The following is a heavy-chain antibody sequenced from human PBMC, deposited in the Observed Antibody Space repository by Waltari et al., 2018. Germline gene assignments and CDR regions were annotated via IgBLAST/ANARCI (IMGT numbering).Heavy chain of an antibody. CDR2: MDPNSGDT. Sequence: QVQLVQSGAEVKNTGAPVKVSCTASGYTFTSHVINWVRQATGRGPEWMGWMDPNSGDTGFAQKFQGRLTMTRNTSISTVYMEMSSLKSEDTAVYYCARSGGTRFSLIKQYYGMDVWGQGTTVTVSS. CDR3: ARSGGTRFSLIKQYYGMDV. D-gene: IGHD2-15*01. J-gene: IGHJ6*02. V-gene: IGHV1-8*01. CDR1: GYTFTSHV.